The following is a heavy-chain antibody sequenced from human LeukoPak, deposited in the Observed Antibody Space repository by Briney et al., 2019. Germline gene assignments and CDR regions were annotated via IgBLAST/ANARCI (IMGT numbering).Heavy chain of an antibody. D-gene: IGHD2-21*01. CDR1: GFIFNNYA. CDR3: AKDRVVIMPASLNY. CDR2: ISASGDDT. Sequence: SGGSLRLSCAGSGFIFNNYAMHWVRQVPGTELEWVSAISASGDDTYYADFVKGRFTISRDNSKNTLYLQMNSLRAEDTAVYYCAKDRVVIMPASLNYWGQGTLVTVSS. V-gene: IGHV3-23*01. J-gene: IGHJ4*02.